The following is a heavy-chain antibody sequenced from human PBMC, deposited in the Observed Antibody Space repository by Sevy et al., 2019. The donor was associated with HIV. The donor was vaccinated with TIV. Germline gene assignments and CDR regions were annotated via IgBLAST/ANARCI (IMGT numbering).Heavy chain of an antibody. Sequence: GGSLRLSCAASGFTFSSYWMHWVRQAPGKGLVWVSRINSDGSSTSYADSVKGRFTISRYNAKNTLYLQMNSLRAEDMAVYYCASGASGNYYYYGMDVWGQGTTVTVSS. CDR1: GFTFSSYW. V-gene: IGHV3-74*01. J-gene: IGHJ6*02. CDR3: ASGASGNYYYYGMDV. D-gene: IGHD3-10*01. CDR2: INSDGSST.